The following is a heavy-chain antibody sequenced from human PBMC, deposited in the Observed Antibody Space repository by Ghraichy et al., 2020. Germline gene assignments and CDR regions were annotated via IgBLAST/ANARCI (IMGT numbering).Heavy chain of an antibody. D-gene: IGHD3-10*01. Sequence: SETLSLTCTVSGGSISSYYWSWIRQPPGKGLEWIGYIYYSGSTNYNPSLKSRVTISVDTSKNQFSLKLSSVTAADTAVYYCEVTYYYGSGSPRFDYWGQGTLITVSS. J-gene: IGHJ4*02. CDR3: EVTYYYGSGSPRFDY. CDR1: GGSISSYY. V-gene: IGHV4-59*01. CDR2: IYYSGST.